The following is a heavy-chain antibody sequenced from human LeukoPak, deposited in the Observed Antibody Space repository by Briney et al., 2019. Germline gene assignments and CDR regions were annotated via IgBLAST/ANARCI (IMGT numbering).Heavy chain of an antibody. Sequence: GESLRISCQVSGYSFTNYWITWMRQAPRKGLEWVAAVKPDGSEKNYVDSVKGRFTISRDNAKNSLYLQLSSLRAEDTAVYYCVRTTYGDYWGQGTLVTVSS. CDR1: GYSFTNYW. CDR2: VKPDGSEK. CDR3: VRTTYGDY. D-gene: IGHD1-1*01. V-gene: IGHV3-7*02. J-gene: IGHJ4*02.